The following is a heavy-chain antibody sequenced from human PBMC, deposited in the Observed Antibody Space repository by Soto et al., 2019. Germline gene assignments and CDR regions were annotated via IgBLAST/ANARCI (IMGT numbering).Heavy chain of an antibody. CDR2: ITPLYPTT. Sequence: GASPKVSCQASGGTFYTYTFSWVRQAPGQGLEWMGSITPLYPTTNYAEKFQSRLTVTADGSTNTAYMELNSLTSEDTAVYYCARIPRYSFPTSDDLDSWGQGTLVTVSS. V-gene: IGHV1-69*13. D-gene: IGHD5-18*01. CDR3: ARIPRYSFPTSDDLDS. J-gene: IGHJ4*02. CDR1: GGTFYTYT.